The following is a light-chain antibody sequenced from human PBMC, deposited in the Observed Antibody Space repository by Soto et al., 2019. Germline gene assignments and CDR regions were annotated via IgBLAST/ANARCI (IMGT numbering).Light chain of an antibody. CDR3: QHYYSYPLS. CDR1: QGISNY. V-gene: IGKV1-8*01. CDR2: AAS. Sequence: AIRMTQSPSSLSASPGDRVTITCRASQGISNYLAWYQQKPGKAPKLLIYAASTLDAGVPSRFSGSGSGTDFTLTISTLQSEDFATYHCQHYYSYPLSFAGGTKVEIK. J-gene: IGKJ4*01.